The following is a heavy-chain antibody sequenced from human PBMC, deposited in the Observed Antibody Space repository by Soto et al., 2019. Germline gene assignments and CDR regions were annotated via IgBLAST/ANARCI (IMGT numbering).Heavy chain of an antibody. CDR1: GGSFSGYY. Sequence: SETLSLTCAVYGGSFSGYYWSWIRQPPGKGLEWIGEINHSESTNYNPSLKSRVTISVDTSKNQFSLKLSSVTAADTAVYYCARSRDIVVVVAANAFDIWGQGTMVTVSS. J-gene: IGHJ3*02. D-gene: IGHD2-15*01. CDR3: ARSRDIVVVVAANAFDI. V-gene: IGHV4-34*01. CDR2: INHSEST.